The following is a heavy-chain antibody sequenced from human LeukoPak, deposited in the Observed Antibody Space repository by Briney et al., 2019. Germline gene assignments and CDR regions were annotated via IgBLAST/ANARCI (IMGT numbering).Heavy chain of an antibody. D-gene: IGHD2-8*02. CDR1: GFTFSAYV. Sequence: GGSLRLSCAASGFTFSAYVMHWVRQAPGKGLECVAVISNDGNEKYYADSAKGRFSISRDNSKNTLYLQMSSLRTEDTAVYYCVRDGGYTGGWTYGAGDYWGQGNLVTVSS. V-gene: IGHV3-30*04. CDR3: VRDGGYTGGWTYGAGDY. J-gene: IGHJ4*01. CDR2: ISNDGNEK.